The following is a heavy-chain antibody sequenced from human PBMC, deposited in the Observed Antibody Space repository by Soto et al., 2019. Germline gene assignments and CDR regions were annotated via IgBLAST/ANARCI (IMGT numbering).Heavy chain of an antibody. J-gene: IGHJ4*02. V-gene: IGHV1-69*06. CDR2: LIPVSGTP. Sequence: ASVKVSCKASGGTFANFGISWLRQAPGQGLEWMGGLIPVSGTPNYAQKFQGRVSITADTSTSTAYMELRSLRSEDTAVYYCERERSTWRYYFDSWGQGTLVTVSS. CDR1: GGTFANFG. CDR3: ERERSTWRYYFDS.